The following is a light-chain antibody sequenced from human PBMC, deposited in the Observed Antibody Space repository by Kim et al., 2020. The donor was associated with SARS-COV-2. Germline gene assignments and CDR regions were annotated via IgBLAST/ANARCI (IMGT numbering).Light chain of an antibody. Sequence: TVTISCNRSSGSIASSNVHWYQQRPGSAPSTVIYDDNERPSGVPDRFSGSIDSSSNTASLTISGLRTEDEADYYCQSYDSSKDCVFGGGTQLTVL. CDR1: SGSIASSN. V-gene: IGLV6-57*03. CDR3: QSYDSSKDCV. J-gene: IGLJ3*02. CDR2: DDN.